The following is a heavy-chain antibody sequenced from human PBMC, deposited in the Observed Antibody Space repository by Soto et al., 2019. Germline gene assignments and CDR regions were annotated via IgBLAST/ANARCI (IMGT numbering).Heavy chain of an antibody. CDR3: ARGGGYNSLDY. CDR2: ISTGGTYT. Sequence: QVQLAESGGGLVKPGGSLRLSCAASGFTFSDYYMSWIRQAPGKGLEWLSYISTGGTYTNYADSVKGRFTISRDDAKNSLYLQMISLRADDTAVYYCARGGGYNSLDYWGQGTLVTVSS. J-gene: IGHJ4*02. D-gene: IGHD5-12*01. V-gene: IGHV3-11*05. CDR1: GFTFSDYY.